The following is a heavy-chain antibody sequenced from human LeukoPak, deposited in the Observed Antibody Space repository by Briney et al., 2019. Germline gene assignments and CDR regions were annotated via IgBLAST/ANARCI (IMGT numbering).Heavy chain of an antibody. V-gene: IGHV3-49*04. J-gene: IGHJ3*02. Sequence: GGSLRLSCTASGFTFGDYAMSWVRQAPGKGLEWVGFIRSKAYGGTTEYAASVKGRFTISRDDSKSIAYLQMNSLKTEDTAVYYCTRDLVGYYYDSSGHLGGAFDIWGQGTMVTVSS. CDR3: TRDLVGYYYDSSGHLGGAFDI. D-gene: IGHD3-22*01. CDR1: GFTFGDYA. CDR2: IRSKAYGGTT.